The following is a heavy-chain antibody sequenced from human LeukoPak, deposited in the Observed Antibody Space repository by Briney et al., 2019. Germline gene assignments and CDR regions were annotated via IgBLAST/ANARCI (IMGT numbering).Heavy chain of an antibody. Sequence: PGGSLRLSCTASGFTFNSYPMSWVRQAPGKGLEWVSAISGSGVSTYYGDSVKGRFTISRDNSKNTLYLQMNSLRAEDTAVYYCAKVPSYYFDSSGYSKFDYWGQGTLVTVSS. V-gene: IGHV3-23*01. CDR3: AKVPSYYFDSSGYSKFDY. D-gene: IGHD3-22*01. J-gene: IGHJ4*02. CDR1: GFTFNSYP. CDR2: ISGSGVST.